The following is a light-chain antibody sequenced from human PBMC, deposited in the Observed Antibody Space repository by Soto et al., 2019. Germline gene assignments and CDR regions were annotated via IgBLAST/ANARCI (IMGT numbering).Light chain of an antibody. V-gene: IGLV2-8*01. Sequence: QSVLTQPPSASGSLGQSVTISCAGTSSDVGAYNYVSWYQQHPGKAPRLLIYEVTKWASGVPDRFSGSKSGNTASLTVSGLQADDEADYYCSSYAGSNTLLFGGGTKVTVL. CDR2: EVT. CDR3: SSYAGSNTLL. CDR1: SSDVGAYNY. J-gene: IGLJ2*01.